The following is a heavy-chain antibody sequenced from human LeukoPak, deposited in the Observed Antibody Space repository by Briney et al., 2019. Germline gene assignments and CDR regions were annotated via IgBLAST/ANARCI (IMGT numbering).Heavy chain of an antibody. V-gene: IGHV4-4*07. CDR3: ARGGRSITMVRGVIITRWFDP. Sequence: SETLSLTCTVSGGSISSYYWSWIRQPAGKGLEWIGRIYTSGSTNYNPSLKSRVTMSVDTSKNQFSLKLSSVTAADTAVYYCARGGRSITMVRGVIITRWFDPWGQGTLVTVSS. CDR2: IYTSGST. CDR1: GGSISSYY. J-gene: IGHJ5*02. D-gene: IGHD3-10*01.